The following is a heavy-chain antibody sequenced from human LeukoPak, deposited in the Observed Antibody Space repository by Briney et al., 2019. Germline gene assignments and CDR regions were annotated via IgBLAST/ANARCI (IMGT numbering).Heavy chain of an antibody. Sequence: ASVKVSCKASGYTFTGYYMHWVRQAPGPGLEWMGWINPNSGGTNYAQKFQGRVTMTRDTSISTAYMELSRLRSDDTAVYYCARVVSWDPSYFDYWGQGTLATVSS. CDR2: INPNSGGT. CDR1: GYTFTGYY. J-gene: IGHJ4*02. V-gene: IGHV1-2*02. D-gene: IGHD6-13*01. CDR3: ARVVSWDPSYFDY.